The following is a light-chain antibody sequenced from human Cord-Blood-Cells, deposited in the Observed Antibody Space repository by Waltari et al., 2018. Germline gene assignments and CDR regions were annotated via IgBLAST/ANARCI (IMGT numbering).Light chain of an antibody. CDR2: DVS. Sequence: QSALTQPASVSGSPGPSLTISCTGTSSDVGGYNYVSWYQQHPDKAPKLMIYDVSNRPSGVSNRFSGSKSGNTASLTISGLQAEDESDYYCSSYTSSSTLVFGGGTKLTVL. V-gene: IGLV2-14*01. CDR1: SSDVGGYNY. CDR3: SSYTSSSTLV. J-gene: IGLJ3*02.